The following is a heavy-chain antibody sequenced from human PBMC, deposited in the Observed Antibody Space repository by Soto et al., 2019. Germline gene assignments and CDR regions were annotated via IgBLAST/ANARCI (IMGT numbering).Heavy chain of an antibody. Sequence: GGSLRLSCAASGFTFSNAWMSWVRQAPGKGLEWVGRIKSKTDGGTTDYAAPVKGRFTISRDDSKNTLYLQMNSLKTEDTAVYYCTTPAPTGFYGMDVWGQGTTVTVSS. CDR3: TTPAPTGFYGMDV. CDR1: GFTFSNAW. D-gene: IGHD6-25*01. J-gene: IGHJ6*02. V-gene: IGHV3-15*01. CDR2: IKSKTDGGTT.